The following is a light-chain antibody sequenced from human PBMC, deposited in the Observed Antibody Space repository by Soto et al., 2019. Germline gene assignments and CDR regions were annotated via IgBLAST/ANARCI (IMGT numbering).Light chain of an antibody. J-gene: IGKJ1*01. CDR3: QQYNNWPPCT. V-gene: IGKV3-15*01. CDR2: GAS. CDR1: QSVSSN. Sequence: EIVMTQSPATLSLSPGERATLSCRASQSVSSNFAWYQQKPGQAPRLLLYGASTRATGIPARFSGSGSGTEVTPTISSLQSEDFAVYYCQQYNNWPPCTFGQGTEVEIK.